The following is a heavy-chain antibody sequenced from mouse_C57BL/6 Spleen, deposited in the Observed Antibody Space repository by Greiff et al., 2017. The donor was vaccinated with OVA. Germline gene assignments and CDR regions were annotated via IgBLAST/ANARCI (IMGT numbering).Heavy chain of an antibody. CDR1: GYTFTSYG. Sequence: QVQLQQSGAELARPGASVKLSCKASGYTFTSYGISWVKQRTGQGLEWIGEIYPRSGNTYYNEKFKGKATLTADKSSSTAYMELRSLTSEDSAVYFCARDSNYAYWGQGTLVTVSA. D-gene: IGHD2-5*01. J-gene: IGHJ3*01. V-gene: IGHV1-81*01. CDR3: ARDSNYAY. CDR2: IYPRSGNT.